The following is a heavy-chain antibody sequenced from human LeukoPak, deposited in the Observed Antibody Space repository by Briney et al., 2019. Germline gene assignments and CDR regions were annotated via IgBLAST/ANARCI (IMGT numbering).Heavy chain of an antibody. D-gene: IGHD6-13*01. CDR3: AKSRAAAGTALSSWVVYYGMDV. Sequence: PSETLSLTCAVYGGSFSGYYWSWIRQPPGKGLEWVSAISGSGGSTYYADSVKGRFTISRDNSKNTLYLQMSSLRAEDTAVYYCAKSRAAAGTALSSWVVYYGMDVWGQGTTVTVSS. V-gene: IGHV3-23*01. J-gene: IGHJ6*02. CDR2: ISGSGGST. CDR1: GGSFSGYY.